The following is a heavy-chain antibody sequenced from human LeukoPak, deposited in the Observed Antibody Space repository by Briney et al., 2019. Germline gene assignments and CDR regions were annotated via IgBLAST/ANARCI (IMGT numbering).Heavy chain of an antibody. CDR1: GGTFSSYA. CDR2: IIPIFGTA. D-gene: IGHD3-10*01. J-gene: IGHJ4*02. V-gene: IGHV1-69*05. Sequence: SVKVSCKASGGTFSSYAISWVRQAPGQGLEWMGGIIPIFGTANYAQKFQGRVTITTDESTSTAYMELSSLRSEDTAVYYCAREYYYGSGSYYDNYWGPGTLVTVSS. CDR3: AREYYYGSGSYYDNY.